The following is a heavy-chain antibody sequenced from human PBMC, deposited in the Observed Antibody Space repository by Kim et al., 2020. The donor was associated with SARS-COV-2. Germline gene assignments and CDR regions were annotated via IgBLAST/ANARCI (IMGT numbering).Heavy chain of an antibody. D-gene: IGHD6-13*01. CDR3: ARGVAAAGSRDYYYYYGMDV. Sequence: SETLSLTCAVYGGSLSGYYWSWIGQPPGKGLEWMGEINHSGSTNYNPSLKSRVTISVDTTNNQFSLKLSSVTAADTAVYYCARGVAAAGSRDYYYYYGMDVWGQGTTVTVSS. CDR1: GGSLSGYY. J-gene: IGHJ6*02. CDR2: INHSGST. V-gene: IGHV4-34*01.